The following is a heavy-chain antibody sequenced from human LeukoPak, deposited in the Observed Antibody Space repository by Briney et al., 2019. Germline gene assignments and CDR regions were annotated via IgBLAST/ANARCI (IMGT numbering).Heavy chain of an antibody. V-gene: IGHV4-30-4*01. D-gene: IGHD4-17*01. J-gene: IGHJ3*02. Sequence: SETLSLTCTVSGGSISSGDYYWSWIRQPPGKGLEWIGYIYYSGSTYYNPSLKSRVTISADTSKNQFSLKLSSVTAADTAVYYCAREKGPYGDYVAFDIWGQGTMVTVSS. CDR2: IYYSGST. CDR1: GGSISSGDYY. CDR3: AREKGPYGDYVAFDI.